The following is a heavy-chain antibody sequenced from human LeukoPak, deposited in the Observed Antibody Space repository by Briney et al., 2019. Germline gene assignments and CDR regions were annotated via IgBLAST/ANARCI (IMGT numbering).Heavy chain of an antibody. CDR3: ARGAMATTPFFDY. CDR2: VYYTGST. Sequence: SETLSLTCPVSGGSISNYYYWTWIRQPPGKGLEWIGYVYYTGSTNFNPSLKSRVTMSLDTSRNQFSLKLTSLTAADTAVYYCARGAMATTPFFDYWGQGTLVTVST. CDR1: GGSISNYY. J-gene: IGHJ4*02. D-gene: IGHD5-24*01. V-gene: IGHV4-59*01.